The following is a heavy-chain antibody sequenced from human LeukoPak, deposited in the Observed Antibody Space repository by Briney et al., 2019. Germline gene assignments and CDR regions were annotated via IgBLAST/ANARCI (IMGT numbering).Heavy chain of an antibody. CDR1: GYTFTSYG. D-gene: IGHD3-22*01. CDR3: ARVGSSGYSPTYYYYGMDV. Sequence: ASVKVSCKASGYTFTSYGISWVRQAPGQGREWMGWISAYNGNTNYAQKLQGRVTMTTDTSTSTAYMELRSLRSDDTAVYYCARVGSSGYSPTYYYYGMDVWGQGTTVTVSS. CDR2: ISAYNGNT. J-gene: IGHJ6*02. V-gene: IGHV1-18*01.